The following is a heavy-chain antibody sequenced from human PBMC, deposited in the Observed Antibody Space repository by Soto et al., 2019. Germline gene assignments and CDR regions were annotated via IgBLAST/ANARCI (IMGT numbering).Heavy chain of an antibody. CDR1: GDSLSSGAYN. V-gene: IGHV4-30-4*01. CDR2: ISYIGTT. J-gene: IGHJ3*02. D-gene: IGHD3-22*01. CDR3: ARDHLCNQSSGYDGKRRAFYI. Sequence: PSETPSLTCTDPGDSLSSGAYNWSWLRQPPGKGLEWRGNISYIGTTYYNPYRRSRLTITIDTSENHFALALTSSTAADTAVYYCARDHLCNQSSGYDGKRRAFYIWGQGTMFTVSS.